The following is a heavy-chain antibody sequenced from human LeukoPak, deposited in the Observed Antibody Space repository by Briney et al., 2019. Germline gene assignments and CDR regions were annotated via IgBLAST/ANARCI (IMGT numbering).Heavy chain of an antibody. CDR3: ARGSANSDY. J-gene: IGHJ4*02. Sequence: GGSLRLSCAASGLTFITFGMTWVRQAPGKGLEWVSAISGSAVITFYADSVKGRFTISRDNSKNTLYLQMNNLRAEDTAVYYCARGSANSDYWGQGTLVTVSS. CDR1: GLTFITFG. D-gene: IGHD6-25*01. CDR2: ISGSAVIT. V-gene: IGHV3-23*01.